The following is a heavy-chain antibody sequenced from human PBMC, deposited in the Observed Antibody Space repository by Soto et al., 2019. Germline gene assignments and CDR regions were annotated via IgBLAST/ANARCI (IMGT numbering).Heavy chain of an antibody. Sequence: QVQLQESGPRLVKPSETLSLTCTVSGGSISSYYWSWIRQPPGKGLEWIGYIYYSGSTNYNPSLQSRVTISVDTSKNQFSLKLSSVTAADTAVYYCARGGGFGVVIRPIDYWGQGTLVTVSS. CDR1: GGSISSYY. CDR2: IYYSGST. J-gene: IGHJ4*02. CDR3: ARGGGFGVVIRPIDY. D-gene: IGHD3-3*01. V-gene: IGHV4-59*01.